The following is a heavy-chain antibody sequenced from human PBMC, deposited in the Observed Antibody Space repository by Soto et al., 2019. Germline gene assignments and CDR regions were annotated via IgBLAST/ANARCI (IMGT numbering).Heavy chain of an antibody. CDR3: ARAPGMIRGVQNDY. D-gene: IGHD3-10*01. CDR1: GFSFSDYD. CDR2: ISRTSNFI. J-gene: IGHJ4*02. V-gene: IGHV3-21*01. Sequence: GGSLRLSCAASGFSFSDYDMHWVRQAPGKGLEWVSSISRTSNFIYQADSVKGRFTVSRDNAQNSLFLHMNTLRADDTAVYYCARAPGMIRGVQNDYWGQGTVVTVSS.